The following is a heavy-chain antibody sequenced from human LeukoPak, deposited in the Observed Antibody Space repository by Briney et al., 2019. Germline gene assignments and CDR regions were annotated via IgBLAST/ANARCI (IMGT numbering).Heavy chain of an antibody. CDR1: GGSISNYY. D-gene: IGHD3-10*01. J-gene: IGHJ4*02. Sequence: SETLSLTCTVSGGSISNYYWSWIRQPPGKGLEWIGHIYYSGATKYIPSLKSRITISVDTSKNQFSLMLSSVTAADTAVYYCARFGITVVRGGKYYFDYWGQGTLVTVSS. CDR3: ARFGITVVRGGKYYFDY. CDR2: IYYSGAT. V-gene: IGHV4-59*08.